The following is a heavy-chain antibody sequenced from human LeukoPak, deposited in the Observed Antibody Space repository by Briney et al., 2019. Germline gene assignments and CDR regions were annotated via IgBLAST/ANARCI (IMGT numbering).Heavy chain of an antibody. D-gene: IGHD2-2*01. V-gene: IGHV4-59*01. CDR2: IYYSGST. J-gene: IGHJ4*02. Sequence: PSETLSLTCTVSGGSISSYYWSWIQQPPGKGLEWIGYIYYSGSTNYNPSLKSRVTISVDTSKNQFSLKLSSVTAADTAVYYCAREENAVFDYWGQGTLVTVSS. CDR3: AREENAVFDY. CDR1: GGSISSYY.